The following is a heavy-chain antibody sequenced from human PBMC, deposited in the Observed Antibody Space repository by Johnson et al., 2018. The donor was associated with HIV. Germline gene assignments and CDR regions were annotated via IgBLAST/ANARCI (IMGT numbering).Heavy chain of an antibody. J-gene: IGHJ3*02. CDR1: GFTFRTYA. Sequence: QVQLVESGGGVVRPGGSLKLSCAASGFTFRTYAMHWVRQAPGKGLDWVAVLSSDGRSDYYSGSVKGRFTISRDNSKNTLYLQMNSLRAEDTAVYYCAKEDLGYSYAFDIWGQGTMVTVSS. CDR3: AKEDLGYSYAFDI. CDR2: LSSDGRSD. D-gene: IGHD5-18*01. V-gene: IGHV3-30*07.